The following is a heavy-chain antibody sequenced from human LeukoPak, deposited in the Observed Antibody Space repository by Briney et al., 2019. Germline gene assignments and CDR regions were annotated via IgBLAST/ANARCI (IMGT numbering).Heavy chain of an antibody. CDR1: GGSISGIYYY. V-gene: IGHV4-39*07. CDR2: IYYSGST. D-gene: IGHD5-12*01. J-gene: IGHJ4*02. Sequence: SETLSLTCTVSGGSISGIYYYWGWIRQPPGKGLEWIGNIYYSGSTYSNPSLKSRVTISVDTSKNQFSLKLTSVTAADTAVYYCARVGPGDIVYDYWGQGTLVTVSS. CDR3: ARVGPGDIVYDY.